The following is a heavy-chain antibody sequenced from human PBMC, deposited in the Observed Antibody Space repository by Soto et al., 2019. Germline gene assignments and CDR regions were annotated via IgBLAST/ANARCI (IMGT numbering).Heavy chain of an antibody. CDR1: GGSFSDTY. Sequence: QVHLQQWGAGLLKPSETLSLTCAVYGGSFSDTYWNWFRQPPGKGLEWIGEINHNTNTIYNPSLTGRVPXPXDXXKNHFSLKLTSVTAADTAVYYCARGVRLFRGSFDPWGQGTLVTVSS. V-gene: IGHV4-34*01. J-gene: IGHJ5*02. D-gene: IGHD2-15*01. CDR3: ARGVRLFRGSFDP. CDR2: INHNTNT.